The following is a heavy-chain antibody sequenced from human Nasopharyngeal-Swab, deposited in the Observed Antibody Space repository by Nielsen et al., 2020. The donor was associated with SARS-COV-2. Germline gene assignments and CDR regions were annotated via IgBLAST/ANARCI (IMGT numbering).Heavy chain of an antibody. CDR1: GYSFRTYG. D-gene: IGHD2/OR15-2a*01. CDR2: IVGSGDISGSGGNT. V-gene: IGHV3-23*01. CDR3: AKALRRPYFF. Sequence: GESLKISCVASGYSFRTYGMSWVRQAPGKGLEWVAAIVGSGDISGSGGNTCYADSVKGRFTISRDNSKNTLSLQMNSLRAEDTAVYYCAKALRRPYFFWGQGTLVTVSS. J-gene: IGHJ4*02.